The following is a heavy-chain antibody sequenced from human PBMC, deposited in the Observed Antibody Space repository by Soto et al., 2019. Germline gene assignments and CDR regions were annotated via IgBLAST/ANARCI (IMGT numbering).Heavy chain of an antibody. CDR1: EFTFANAW. V-gene: IGHV3-15*01. D-gene: IGHD4-17*01. Sequence: LRLSCAASEFTFANAWISWVRQAPGKGLEWVGRIKSKADGGTTDYAAPVKGRFTISRDESQNTLYLQMNSLKTEDTAVYYCTSLYYGHWGQGTLVTVSS. CDR2: IKSKADGGTT. CDR3: TSLYYGH. J-gene: IGHJ4*02.